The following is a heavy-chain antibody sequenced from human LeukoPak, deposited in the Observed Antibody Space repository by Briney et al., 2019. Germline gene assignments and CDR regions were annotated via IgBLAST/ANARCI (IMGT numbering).Heavy chain of an antibody. D-gene: IGHD2-2*01. V-gene: IGHV3-7*01. CDR3: ARVLDRSTSWYQSLPC. CDR1: AFPFIEYW. CDR2: IKQDGSES. J-gene: IGHJ4*01. Sequence: GGSLKLSCAPSAFPFIEYWMTWVRHAPCKWLEWVANIKQDGSESYYLDSGKGRFTISRDNPKNVLYLQMNSQRVEDTAVFYCARVLDRSTSWYQSLPCWGRGTLVTVSS.